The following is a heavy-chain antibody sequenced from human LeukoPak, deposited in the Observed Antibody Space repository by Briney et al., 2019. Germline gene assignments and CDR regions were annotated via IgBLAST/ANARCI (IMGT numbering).Heavy chain of an antibody. V-gene: IGHV4-4*07. Sequence: PGQTLSVTCTVSDLSVSSCCSQWARQPAAKRREARGRIQTRGITNYRPSLTSRVTMSVGTSKNQFSLNLSSVTAADTAVYYCARARSPTISVAGACFDYWGQGILVTVSS. D-gene: IGHD6-19*01. CDR3: ARARSPTISVAGACFDY. CDR2: IQTRGIT. J-gene: IGHJ4*02. CDR1: DLSVSSCC.